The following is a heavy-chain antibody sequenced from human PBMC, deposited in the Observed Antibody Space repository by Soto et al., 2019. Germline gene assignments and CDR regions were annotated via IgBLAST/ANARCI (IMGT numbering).Heavy chain of an antibody. V-gene: IGHV4-39*01. CDR2: IYYSGST. J-gene: IGHJ4*02. D-gene: IGHD6-6*01. CDR3: SRRGYSSSRKLTYYFDY. Sequence: SETLSLTCTVSGGSISSSSYYWGWIRQPPGKGLEWIGSIYYSGSTYYNPSLKSRVTISVDTSKNQFSLKLSSVTAADTAVYYCSRRGYSSSRKLTYYFDYWGQGTLVTVSS. CDR1: GGSISSSSYY.